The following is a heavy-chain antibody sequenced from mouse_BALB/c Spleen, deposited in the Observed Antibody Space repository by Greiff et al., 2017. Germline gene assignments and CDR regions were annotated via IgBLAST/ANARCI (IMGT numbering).Heavy chain of an antibody. V-gene: IGHV3-2*02. CDR1: GYSITSDYA. CDR3: ARCYGSSYDWYFDV. CDR2: ISYSGST. J-gene: IGHJ1*01. Sequence: EVKLMESGPGLVKPSQSLSLTCTVTGYSITSDYAWNWIRPFPGNKLEWMGYISYSGSTSYNQSLKSRISITRDTSTNPFFLQLNTVTTEDTATYYCARCYGSSYDWYFDVWGAGTTVTVSS. D-gene: IGHD1-1*01.